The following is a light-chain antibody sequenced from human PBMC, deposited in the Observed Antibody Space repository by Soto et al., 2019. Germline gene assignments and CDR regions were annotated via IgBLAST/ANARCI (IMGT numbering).Light chain of an antibody. CDR3: QAWDRSTFYV. V-gene: IGLV3-1*01. Sequence: SYELTQPPSVSVSPGQTASITCSGDKLADKYTSWYQQRPGQSPVLVIYQDTKRPSGIPERFSGSNSGNTATLTIIWTQAMAEADYYCQAWDRSTFYVFGTGTKLTVL. J-gene: IGLJ1*01. CDR2: QDT. CDR1: KLADKY.